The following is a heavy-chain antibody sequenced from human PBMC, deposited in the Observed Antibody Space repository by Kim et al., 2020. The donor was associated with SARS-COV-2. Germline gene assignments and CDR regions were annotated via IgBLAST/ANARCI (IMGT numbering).Heavy chain of an antibody. CDR3: ARNIGIPMIVVVTGWFDP. D-gene: IGHD3-22*01. J-gene: IGHJ5*02. Sequence: KSRVTISVDTSKNQFSLKLSSGTAADTAVYYCARNIGIPMIVVVTGWFDPWGQGTLVTVSS. V-gene: IGHV4-31*02.